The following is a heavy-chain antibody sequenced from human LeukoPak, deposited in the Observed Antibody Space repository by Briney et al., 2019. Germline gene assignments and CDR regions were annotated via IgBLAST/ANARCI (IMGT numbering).Heavy chain of an antibody. V-gene: IGHV3-11*01. D-gene: IGHD2-8*02. CDR3: VAAHFTVDAFDI. CDR2: ISSSGNTI. J-gene: IGHJ3*02. Sequence: GGSLRLSCAASGFTFSDYYMSWIRQAPGKGLEWVSYISSSGNTINYADSVKGRFTISRDNAKNSLYLQMNSLRAEDTAVYYCVAAHFTVDAFDIWGQGTMVTVSS. CDR1: GFTFSDYY.